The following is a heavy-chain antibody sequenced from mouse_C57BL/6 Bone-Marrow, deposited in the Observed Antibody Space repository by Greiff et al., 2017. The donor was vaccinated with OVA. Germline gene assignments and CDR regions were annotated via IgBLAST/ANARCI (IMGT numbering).Heavy chain of an antibody. Sequence: VQLQQSGPELVKPGASVKISCKASGYTFTDYYMNWVKQSHGKSLEWIGDINPNNGGTSYNQKFKGKATLTVDKSSSTAYMELRSLTSEDSAVYYCARDGYWYFDYWGQGTTLTVSS. CDR2: INPNNGGT. D-gene: IGHD2-3*01. CDR3: ARDGYWYFDY. CDR1: GYTFTDYY. J-gene: IGHJ2*01. V-gene: IGHV1-26*01.